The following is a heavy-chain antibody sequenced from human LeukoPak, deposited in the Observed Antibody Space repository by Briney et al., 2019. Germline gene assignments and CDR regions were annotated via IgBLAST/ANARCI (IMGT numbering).Heavy chain of an antibody. CDR3: ARAHSCGWYFYYFDY. CDR2: ISAYNGNT. D-gene: IGHD6-19*01. Sequence: ASVKVSCKASGYTFTGYYMHWVRQAPGQGLEWMGWISAYNGNTNYAQKLQGRVTMTTDTSTSTAYMELRSLRSDDTAVYYCARAHSCGWYFYYFDYWGQGTLVTVSS. CDR1: GYTFTGYY. J-gene: IGHJ4*02. V-gene: IGHV1-18*04.